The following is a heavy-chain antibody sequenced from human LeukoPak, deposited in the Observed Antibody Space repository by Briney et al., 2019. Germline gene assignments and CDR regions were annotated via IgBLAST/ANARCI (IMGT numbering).Heavy chain of an antibody. J-gene: IGHJ6*03. D-gene: IGHD3-22*01. Sequence: PGGSLRLSCAASGFTFDYYAMQWVRQAPGKGLEWVSGISRHSGSIGYADSVKGRFTISRDNAKNSLFLQMNSLRAEDTAIYYCARSMMVPRGYYYMDVWGKGTTVTVS. CDR3: ARSMMVPRGYYYMDV. V-gene: IGHV3-9*01. CDR2: ISRHSGSI. CDR1: GFTFDYYA.